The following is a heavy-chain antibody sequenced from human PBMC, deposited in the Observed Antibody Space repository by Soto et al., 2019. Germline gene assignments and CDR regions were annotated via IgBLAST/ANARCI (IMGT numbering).Heavy chain of an antibody. CDR3: ATVPSVITPWGYYYYGKDV. Sequence: ASVKVSCKVSGYTLTELSMHWVRQAPGKGLEWMGGFDPEDGETIYAQKFQGRVTMTEDTSTDTAYMELSSLRSEDTAVYYCATVPSVITPWGYYYYGKDVWGQGTTVTVSS. J-gene: IGHJ6*02. D-gene: IGHD3-16*01. CDR1: GYTLTELS. CDR2: FDPEDGET. V-gene: IGHV1-24*01.